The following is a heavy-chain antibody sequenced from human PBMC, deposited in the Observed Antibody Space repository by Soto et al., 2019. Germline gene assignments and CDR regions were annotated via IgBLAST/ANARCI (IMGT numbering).Heavy chain of an antibody. J-gene: IGHJ4*02. CDR3: ARRRPTGDYNY. CDR1: GFPFSDYY. Sequence: QVQLVESGGDLVKPGGSLRLSCAASGFPFSDYYMSWIRQAPGKGLEWVSSIGGSSSYTNNADSVKGRFPISRDNANNSLYLQMNSLRAEDTAVYYCARRRPTGDYNYWGQGTLVTVSA. CDR2: IGGSSSYT. V-gene: IGHV3-11*05. D-gene: IGHD3-9*01.